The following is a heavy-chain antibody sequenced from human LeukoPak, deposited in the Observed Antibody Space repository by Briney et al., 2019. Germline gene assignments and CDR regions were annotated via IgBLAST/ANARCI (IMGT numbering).Heavy chain of an antibody. CDR2: MNPNSGNT. Sequence: ASVKVSCKASGYTFTSYDIHWVRQATGQGLEWMGWMNPNSGNTGYAQKFQGRVTMTRNTSISTAYMELSSLRSEDTAVYYCASGGGSSRWWELLTPLAYWGQGTLVTVSS. D-gene: IGHD1-26*01. CDR3: ASGGGSSRWWELLTPLAY. V-gene: IGHV1-8*01. CDR1: GYTFTSYD. J-gene: IGHJ4*02.